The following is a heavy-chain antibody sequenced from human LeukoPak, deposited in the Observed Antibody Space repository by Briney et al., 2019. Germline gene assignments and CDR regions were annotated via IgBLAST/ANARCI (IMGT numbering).Heavy chain of an antibody. CDR2: INPSGGRT. D-gene: IGHD3-10*01. J-gene: IGHJ6*03. CDR3: AKAYGSGSSGFFYYYYMDV. Sequence: ASVKVSCKASGYTFINYYMHWVRQAPGQGLEWMGIINPSGGRTSYAQKFQGRVTMTRDMSTSTVYVELSSLRAEDTALYYCAKAYGSGSSGFFYYYYMDVWGKGTTVTISS. V-gene: IGHV1-46*01. CDR1: GYTFINYY.